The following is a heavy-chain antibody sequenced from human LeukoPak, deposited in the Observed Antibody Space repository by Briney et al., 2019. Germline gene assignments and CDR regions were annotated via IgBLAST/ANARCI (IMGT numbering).Heavy chain of an antibody. CDR1: GFTFSNYE. Sequence: QPGGSLRLSCAASGFTFSNYEMNWVRQAPGKGLEWVSYISSSGSTIYYADSVKGRFTISRDNAKNSLYLQTNSLRAEDTAVYYCAKGGSSGYYVDYWGQGTLVTVSS. V-gene: IGHV3-48*03. D-gene: IGHD3-22*01. J-gene: IGHJ4*02. CDR2: ISSSGSTI. CDR3: AKGGSSGYYVDY.